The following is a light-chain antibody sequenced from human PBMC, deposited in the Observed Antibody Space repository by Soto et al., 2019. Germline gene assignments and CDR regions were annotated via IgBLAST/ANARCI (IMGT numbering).Light chain of an antibody. J-gene: IGLJ2*01. Sequence: QPVLTQPPSASGTPGQRVTISCSGSSSNIGRNNVYWYEQLPGTAPKLLIYRNNQRPSGVPDRFSGSKSGTSASLAISGLRSEDEADYYCAAWDDSLSGVVFGGGTKLTVL. CDR3: AAWDDSLSGVV. V-gene: IGLV1-47*01. CDR1: SSNIGRNN. CDR2: RNN.